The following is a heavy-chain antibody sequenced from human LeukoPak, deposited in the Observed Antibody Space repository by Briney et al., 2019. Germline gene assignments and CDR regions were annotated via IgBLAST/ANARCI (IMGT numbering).Heavy chain of an antibody. D-gene: IGHD3-9*01. Sequence: PSETLSLTCTVSGVSTSSYYWTWIRQPPGEGLEWIGYIYNSRSTNYNPSLNSRVTISADASKSQFSLKLNSVNAADTAVYYCARRNVLTEGEAFDIWGQGTMVTVSS. CDR1: GVSTSSYY. CDR3: ARRNVLTEGEAFDI. V-gene: IGHV4-59*08. J-gene: IGHJ3*02. CDR2: IYNSRST.